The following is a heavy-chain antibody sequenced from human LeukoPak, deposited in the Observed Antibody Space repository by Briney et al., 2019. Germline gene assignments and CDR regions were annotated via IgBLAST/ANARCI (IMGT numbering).Heavy chain of an antibody. D-gene: IGHD3-3*01. CDR2: IYYSGST. V-gene: IGHV4-59*01. Sequence: SETLSLTCTVSGGSISSYYWSWIRQPPGKGLEWIGYIYYSGSTNYNPSLKSRVTISVDTSKNQFSLKLRSVTAADTAVYYCARTPYDFWSGYYQYNWFDPWGQGTLVTVSS. CDR3: ARTPYDFWSGYYQYNWFDP. J-gene: IGHJ5*02. CDR1: GGSISSYY.